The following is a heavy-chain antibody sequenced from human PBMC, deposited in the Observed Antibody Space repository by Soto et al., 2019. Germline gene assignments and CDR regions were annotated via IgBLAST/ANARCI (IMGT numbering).Heavy chain of an antibody. J-gene: IGHJ6*02. CDR2: IYYSGST. V-gene: IGHV4-39*01. CDR1: GGSISSSDYH. CDR3: AGLYYKPHYYYNGMDV. D-gene: IGHD3-10*01. Sequence: QLQLQESGPGLVKPSETLSLTCTVSGGSISSSDYHWGWIRQPPGKGLEWIASIYYSGSTDYSPSLRSRVIISVDTCKTQCSMKRSCVTAADTSVDYCAGLYYKPHYYYNGMDVWCQGTTVIVSS.